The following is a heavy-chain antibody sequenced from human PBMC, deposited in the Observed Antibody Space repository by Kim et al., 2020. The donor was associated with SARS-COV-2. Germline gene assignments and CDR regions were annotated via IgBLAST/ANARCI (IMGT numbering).Heavy chain of an antibody. CDR2: ISGSGGGT. CDR3: VVAWQGDY. J-gene: IGHJ4*02. CDR1: GFTFSSYA. D-gene: IGHD2-15*01. Sequence: GGSLRLSCAASGFTFSSYAMSWVRQAPGKGLEWVSAISGSGGGTHYAESVKGRFTISRDNSKNTMSVQMNSLRDEDTAVYYCVVAWQGDYWGQGTLVTVSS. V-gene: IGHV3-23*01.